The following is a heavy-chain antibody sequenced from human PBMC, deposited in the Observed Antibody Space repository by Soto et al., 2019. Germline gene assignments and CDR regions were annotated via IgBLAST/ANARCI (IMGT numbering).Heavy chain of an antibody. D-gene: IGHD2-21*02. CDR3: TRLLMVVTANLYH. CDR1: CYSFTTYH. V-gene: IGHV1-18*01. CDR2: INVYRSIT. J-gene: IGHJ5*02. Sequence: QVQLVQSGAEVKKPGASVKVSCKTSCYSFTTYHISWVRQAPGQGLEWMGWINVYRSITNYAHRFHWRVNMTTDKPPRTAYMELRSLRSDDTAVYYCTRLLMVVTANLYHWGQGTLVTVSS.